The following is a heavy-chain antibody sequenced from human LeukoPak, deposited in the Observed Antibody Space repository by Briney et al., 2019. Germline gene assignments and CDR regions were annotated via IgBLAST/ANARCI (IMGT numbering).Heavy chain of an antibody. CDR3: ARFSPPPT. J-gene: IGHJ4*02. Sequence: GGSLRLSCAASGFTLSSYWMHWVRQAPGKGVVWVSRISSDGTITNYADSVKGRFTISRDNAKNTLYLQMNSLRVEDTAVYYCARFSPPPTWGQGTLVTVSS. V-gene: IGHV3-74*01. CDR1: GFTLSSYW. CDR2: ISSDGTIT.